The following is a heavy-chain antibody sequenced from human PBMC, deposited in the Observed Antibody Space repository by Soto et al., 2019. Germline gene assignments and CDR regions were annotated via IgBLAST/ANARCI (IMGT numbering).Heavy chain of an antibody. CDR1: GFTFSSYS. CDR3: ARVHDYGDFDAFDI. Sequence: GSLRLSCAASGFTFSSYSMNWVRQAPGKGLEWVSSISSSSSYIYYADSVKGRFTISRDNAKNSLYLQMNSLRAEDTAVYYCARVHDYGDFDAFDIWGQGTMVTVSS. D-gene: IGHD4-17*01. V-gene: IGHV3-21*01. J-gene: IGHJ3*02. CDR2: ISSSSSYI.